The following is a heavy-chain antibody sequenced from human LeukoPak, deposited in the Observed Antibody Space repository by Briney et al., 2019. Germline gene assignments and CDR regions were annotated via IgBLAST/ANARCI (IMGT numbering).Heavy chain of an antibody. V-gene: IGHV3-23*01. Sequence: PGGSLRLSCAASGFTFSSYGMSWVRQAPGKGLEWVSAISGSGGFTYYADSVKGRFTISRDNSKNTLYLQMNSLRAEDTAVYYCAKQGRGLAAAYFDFWDQGTLVTVSS. J-gene: IGHJ4*02. CDR3: AKQGRGLAAAYFDF. D-gene: IGHD6-13*01. CDR2: ISGSGGFT. CDR1: GFTFSSYG.